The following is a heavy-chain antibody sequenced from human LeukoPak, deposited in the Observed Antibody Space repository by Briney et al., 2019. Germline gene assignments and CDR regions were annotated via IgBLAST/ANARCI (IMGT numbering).Heavy chain of an antibody. CDR1: GFTFSSYG. V-gene: IGHV3-30*18. CDR2: ISYDGSNK. Sequence: RAGGSLRLSCAASGFTFSSYGMHWVRQASGKGLEWVAVISYDGSNKYYADSVKGRFTISRDNSKNTLYLQMNSLRAEDTAVYYCAKDIRTYYYDSSGLNDYYYYGMDVWGQGTTVTVSS. J-gene: IGHJ6*02. CDR3: AKDIRTYYYDSSGLNDYYYYGMDV. D-gene: IGHD3-22*01.